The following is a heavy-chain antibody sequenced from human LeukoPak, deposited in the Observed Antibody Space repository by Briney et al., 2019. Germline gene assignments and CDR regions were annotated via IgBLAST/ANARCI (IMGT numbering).Heavy chain of an antibody. V-gene: IGHV1-69*04. D-gene: IGHD3-22*01. CDR2: IIPILGIA. CDR3: ASDQAYYDSSGYSDY. CDR1: GGTFSSYA. J-gene: IGHJ4*02. Sequence: SVRVSCKASGGTFSSYAISWVRQAPGQGLEWMGRIIPILGIANYAQKFQGRVTITADKSTSTAYMELSSLRSEDTAVYYCASDQAYYDSSGYSDYWGQGTLVTVSS.